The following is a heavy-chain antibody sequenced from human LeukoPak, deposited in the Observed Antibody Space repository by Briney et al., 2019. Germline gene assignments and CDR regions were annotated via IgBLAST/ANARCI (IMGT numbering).Heavy chain of an antibody. V-gene: IGHV1-69*04. Sequence: SVKVSCKASGGTLSSCAISWVRRAPGQGLEWMGRIIPILGIANYAQKFQGRVTITADKSTSTAYMELSSLRSEDTAVYYCARFMAAAGNWFDPWGQGTLVTVSS. CDR3: ARFMAAAGNWFDP. J-gene: IGHJ5*02. CDR2: IIPILGIA. CDR1: GGTLSSCA. D-gene: IGHD6-13*01.